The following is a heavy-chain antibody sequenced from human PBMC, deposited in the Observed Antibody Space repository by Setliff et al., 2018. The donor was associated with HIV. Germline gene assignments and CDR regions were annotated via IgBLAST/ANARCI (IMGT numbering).Heavy chain of an antibody. CDR3: AREGRITSFGVIIPGSNALDV. CDR2: IGYSGTPI. J-gene: IGHJ6*02. D-gene: IGHD3-3*01. V-gene: IGHV3-48*01. CDR1: GLTFSSYA. Sequence: GGSLRLSCAASGLTFSSYAMSWIRQTPRKGLEWISYIGYSGTPIYYADSVKGRFTISRDNAKNSLSLQMNSLRAEDTAVYYCAREGRITSFGVIIPGSNALDVWGQGTTVTVSS.